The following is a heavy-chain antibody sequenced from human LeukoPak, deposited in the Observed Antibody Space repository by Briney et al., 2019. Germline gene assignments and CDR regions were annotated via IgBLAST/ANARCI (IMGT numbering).Heavy chain of an antibody. CDR1: GYTFTSYG. J-gene: IGHJ1*01. D-gene: IGHD3-3*01. Sequence: ASVKVSCKASGYTFTSYGISWVRQAPGQGLEWMGWISAYNGNTNYAQKLQGRVTITTHTSTSTAYMELRSLRSDDTAVYYCARGSGRLLSSAVEHWGQGTLVTVSS. CDR3: ARGSGRLLSSAVEH. V-gene: IGHV1-18*01. CDR2: ISAYNGNT.